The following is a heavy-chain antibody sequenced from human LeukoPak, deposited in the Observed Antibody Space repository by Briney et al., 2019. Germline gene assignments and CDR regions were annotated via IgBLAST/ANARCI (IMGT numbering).Heavy chain of an antibody. J-gene: IGHJ3*02. D-gene: IGHD3-3*01. Sequence: VASVKVSCKASGYTFTSYGISWVRQAPGQGLEWMGWISAYNGNTNYAQKLQGRVTMTTDTSTSTAYMELRSLRSGDTAVYYCARVNYDFWSGYSPLYAFDIWGQGTMVTVSS. CDR1: GYTFTSYG. CDR3: ARVNYDFWSGYSPLYAFDI. V-gene: IGHV1-18*01. CDR2: ISAYNGNT.